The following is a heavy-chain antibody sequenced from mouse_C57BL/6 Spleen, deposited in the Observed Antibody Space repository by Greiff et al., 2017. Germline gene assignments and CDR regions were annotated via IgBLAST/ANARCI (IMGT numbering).Heavy chain of an antibody. CDR2: INYDGSST. CDR3: ARDDPLYGSLDY. CDR1: GFTFSDYY. D-gene: IGHD1-1*01. J-gene: IGHJ2*01. V-gene: IGHV5-16*01. Sequence: EVKVVESEGGLVQPGSSMKLSCTASGFTFSDYYMAWVRQVPEKGLEWVANINYDGSSTYYLDSLKSRFIISRDNAKNILYRQMSSLKSEDTATYYCARDDPLYGSLDYWGQGTTLTVSS.